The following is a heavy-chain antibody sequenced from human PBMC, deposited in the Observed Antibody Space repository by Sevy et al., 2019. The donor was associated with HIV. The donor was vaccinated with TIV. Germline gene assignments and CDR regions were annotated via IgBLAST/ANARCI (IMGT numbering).Heavy chain of an antibody. D-gene: IGHD1-1*01. CDR2: INNDGSGP. J-gene: IGHJ4*02. V-gene: IGHV3-74*01. CDR3: TRDASHWNRVDY. CDR1: GFTFSGYW. Sequence: GGSLRLSCAASGFTFSGYWMHWVRQAPGNGLVWISRINNDGSGPSYADSVKGRFTISRDNAKNTVYLQMNSLRAEDTAVYYCTRDASHWNRVDYWGQGTLVTVSS.